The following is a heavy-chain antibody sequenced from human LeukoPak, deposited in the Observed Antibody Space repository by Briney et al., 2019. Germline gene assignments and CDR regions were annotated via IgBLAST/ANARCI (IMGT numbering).Heavy chain of an antibody. Sequence: PSETLSLTCFVSGGSISGIGYYWDWIRQAPGKGLEWIGYIYYSGSTNYNPSLKSRVTISVDTSKNQFSLKLSSVTAADTAVYYCARGLSHTVGATSGFDYWGQGTLVTVSS. CDR3: ARGLSHTVGATSGFDY. CDR1: GGSISGIGYY. V-gene: IGHV4-61*08. J-gene: IGHJ4*02. D-gene: IGHD1-26*01. CDR2: IYYSGST.